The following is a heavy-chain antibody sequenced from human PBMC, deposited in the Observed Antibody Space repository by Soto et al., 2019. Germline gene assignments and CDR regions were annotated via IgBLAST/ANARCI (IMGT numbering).Heavy chain of an antibody. V-gene: IGHV5-51*01. D-gene: IGHD6-6*01. CDR1: GYSFTSYW. J-gene: IGHJ5*02. Sequence: GESLKISCKGSGYSFTSYWIGWVRQMPGKGLEWMGIIYPGDSDTRYSPSFQGQVTFSADKSISTAYLQWSSLKASDTAMYYCARLSFEQLVHSGWFDPWGKGTLVTVSS. CDR3: ARLSFEQLVHSGWFDP. CDR2: IYPGDSDT.